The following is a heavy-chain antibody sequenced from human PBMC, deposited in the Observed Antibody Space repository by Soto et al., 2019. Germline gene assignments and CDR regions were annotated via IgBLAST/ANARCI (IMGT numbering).Heavy chain of an antibody. D-gene: IGHD3-22*01. CDR2: IIPIFGTA. V-gene: IGHV1-69*01. J-gene: IGHJ4*02. Sequence: QVQLVQSGAEVKKPGSSVKVSCKASGGTFSSYAISWVRQAPGQGLEWMGGIIPIFGTANYAQKFQGRVTITADESTSTAYMELSSLRSEDTAVYYCARDQVFYDSSGYYAYFDYWGQGTLVTVSS. CDR1: GGTFSSYA. CDR3: ARDQVFYDSSGYYAYFDY.